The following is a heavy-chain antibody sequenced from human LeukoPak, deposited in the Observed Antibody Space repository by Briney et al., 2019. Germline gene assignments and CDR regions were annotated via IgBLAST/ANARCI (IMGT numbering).Heavy chain of an antibody. CDR3: ATEIVGYGDVNYFDS. J-gene: IGHJ4*02. V-gene: IGHV1-24*01. D-gene: IGHD4-17*01. Sequence: GASVKVSCKISGYTLTEVSMHWVRQAPGKGLEWMGGFAPGDGETIYAQNFQGRLIVTEDTSTDTAYMELSSLRSEDTAVYYCATEIVGYGDVNYFDSWGQGTLVTVSS. CDR1: GYTLTEVS. CDR2: FAPGDGET.